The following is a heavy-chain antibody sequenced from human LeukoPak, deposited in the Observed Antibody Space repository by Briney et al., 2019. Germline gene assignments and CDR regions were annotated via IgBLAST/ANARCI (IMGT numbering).Heavy chain of an antibody. J-gene: IGHJ3*02. Sequence: GGSLGLSCAASGFTFNNYVMNWARQAPGKGLEWVSVIAGGGSSTYYADSVKGRFTISRDNSKNTLYLQMNSLRVEDTAVYYCVKDPDPRYCSSTSCSPIWGQGTMVTVSS. CDR2: IAGGGSST. CDR3: VKDPDPRYCSSTSCSPI. V-gene: IGHV3-23*01. D-gene: IGHD2-2*01. CDR1: GFTFNNYV.